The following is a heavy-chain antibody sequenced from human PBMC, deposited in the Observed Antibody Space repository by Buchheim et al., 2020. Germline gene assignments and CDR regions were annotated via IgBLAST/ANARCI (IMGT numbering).Heavy chain of an antibody. D-gene: IGHD3-22*01. J-gene: IGHJ6*02. CDR3: AREGYYDSSGYYTEGHTMDV. CDR1: GFTSSSYS. CDR2: ISSSSSTI. Sequence: EVQLVESGGGLVQPGGSLRLSCAASGFTSSSYSMNWVRQAPGKGLEWVSYISSSSSTIYYADSVKGRFTISRDNAKNSLYLQMNSLRAEDTAVYYCAREGYYDSSGYYTEGHTMDVWGQGTT. V-gene: IGHV3-48*01.